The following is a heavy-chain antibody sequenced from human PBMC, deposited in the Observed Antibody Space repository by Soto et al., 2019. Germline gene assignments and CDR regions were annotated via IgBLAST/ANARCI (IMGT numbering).Heavy chain of an antibody. V-gene: IGHV1-2*02. CDR2: INPNSGGT. CDR1: GYTFTGYY. CDR3: ARGTLTGLYDSLTGYSPSPYYFDY. Sequence: ASVKVSCTASGYTFTGYYMHWVRQAPGQGLEWMGWINPNSGGTNYAQKFQGRVTMTRDTSISTAYMELSRLRSDDTAVYYCARGTLTGLYDSLTGYSPSPYYFDYWGQGTLVTVSS. D-gene: IGHD3-9*01. J-gene: IGHJ4*02.